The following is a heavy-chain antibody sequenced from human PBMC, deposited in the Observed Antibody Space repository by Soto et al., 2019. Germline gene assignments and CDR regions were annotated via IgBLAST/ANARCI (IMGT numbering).Heavy chain of an antibody. V-gene: IGHV1-24*01. Sequence: VASVKVSCKVSGYTLTELSMHWVRQAPGKGLEWMGGFDPEDGETIYAQKFQGRVTMTEDTSTDTAYMELSSLRSEDTAVYYCATAPRDYVWGSYDYWGQGTLVTVSS. CDR2: FDPEDGET. CDR3: ATAPRDYVWGSYDY. CDR1: GYTLTELS. J-gene: IGHJ4*02. D-gene: IGHD3-16*01.